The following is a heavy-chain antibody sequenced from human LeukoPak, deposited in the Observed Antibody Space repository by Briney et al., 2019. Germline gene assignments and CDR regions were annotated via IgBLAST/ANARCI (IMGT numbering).Heavy chain of an antibody. CDR3: ARDSDCGGDCYPRYLGV. J-gene: IGHJ6*04. D-gene: IGHD2-21*02. Sequence: ASVKVSCKASGYTFTGYYMHWVRQAPGQGLEWMGWINPNSGGTNYAQKFQGRVTMTRATSISTAYMELSRLRSDDTAVYYCARDSDCGGDCYPRYLGVWGKGTTVTVSS. CDR2: INPNSGGT. CDR1: GYTFTGYY. V-gene: IGHV1-2*02.